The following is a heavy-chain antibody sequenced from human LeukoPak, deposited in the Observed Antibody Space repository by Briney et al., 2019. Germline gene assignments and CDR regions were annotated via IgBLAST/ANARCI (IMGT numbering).Heavy chain of an antibody. D-gene: IGHD6-19*01. CDR2: IKQDGSEK. J-gene: IGHJ4*02. CDR1: GFTFSSYW. Sequence: GGSLRLSCAASGFTFSSYWMSWVRQAPGKGLEWVANIKQDGSEKYYVDSVKGRFTISRDNAKNSLYLQMNSLRAEDTAVYYCARAHTPYRSGWYRYWGQGTLVTVSS. CDR3: ARAHTPYRSGWYRY. V-gene: IGHV3-7*01.